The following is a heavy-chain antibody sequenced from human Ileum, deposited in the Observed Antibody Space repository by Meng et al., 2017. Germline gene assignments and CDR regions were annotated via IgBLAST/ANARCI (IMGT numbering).Heavy chain of an antibody. Sequence: QVQLQESGPGLVKPSQTLSLTCTVSGGSLSSAGYYWSWIRQFPGKGLEWIGFIFYTGSTYYNPSLKSRVTISVDTSKNQFFLKMNSVTAADTAVYYCASDIMGVRDGLVEGHWGHGPLVTVSS. V-gene: IGHV4-31*03. J-gene: IGHJ4*01. CDR1: GGSLSSAGYY. D-gene: IGHD5-24*01. CDR2: IFYTGST. CDR3: ASDIMGVRDGLVEGH.